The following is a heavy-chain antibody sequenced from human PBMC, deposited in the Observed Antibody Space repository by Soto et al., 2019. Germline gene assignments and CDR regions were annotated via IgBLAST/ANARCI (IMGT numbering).Heavy chain of an antibody. V-gene: IGHV4-31*03. D-gene: IGHD1-26*01. CDR1: GGSFSSDSFI. CDR2: INYSGTT. J-gene: IGHJ6*02. Sequence: SETLSLTCSVSGGSFSSDSFIWSWVRQFPGKGLEWIGYINYSGTTYYNPSLRSRIAMSVDTSKNQFSLNLSSVTAADTAVYYCARDHKWDGMDVWGQGTTVTVSS. CDR3: ARDHKWDGMDV.